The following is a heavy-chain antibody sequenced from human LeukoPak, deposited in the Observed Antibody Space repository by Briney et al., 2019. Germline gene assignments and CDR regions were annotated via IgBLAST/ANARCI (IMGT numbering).Heavy chain of an antibody. CDR3: AKSPGWLLLFDY. J-gene: IGHJ4*02. CDR2: ISGSGGST. CDR1: GFTFSTYA. V-gene: IGHV3-23*01. D-gene: IGHD3-22*01. Sequence: GGSLRLSCAASGFTFSTYAMSWVRQAPGKGLELVSTISGSGGSTYYADSVKGRFTISRDNSKNTLYLQTNSLTAEDTAVYYCAKSPGWLLLFDYWGQGTLVTVSS.